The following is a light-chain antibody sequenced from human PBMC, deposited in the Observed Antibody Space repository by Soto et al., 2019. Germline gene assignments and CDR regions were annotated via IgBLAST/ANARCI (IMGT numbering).Light chain of an antibody. Sequence: DIPMIQSPSSLSASVGDRVTITCQASQEISNYLNWYQQKPGKAPKLLIYDASNLERGVPSRFSGRGSGTDFTFTISSLQPEDFATYYCQQYDHLPRTFGRGTKVESK. J-gene: IGKJ1*01. V-gene: IGKV1-33*01. CDR1: QEISNY. CDR3: QQYDHLPRT. CDR2: DAS.